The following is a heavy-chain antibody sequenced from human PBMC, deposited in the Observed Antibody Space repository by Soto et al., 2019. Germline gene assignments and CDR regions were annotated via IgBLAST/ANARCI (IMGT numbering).Heavy chain of an antibody. CDR1: GFTFSSYG. V-gene: IGHV3-30*18. J-gene: IGHJ4*02. Sequence: GGSLRLSCAASGFTFSSYGMHWVRQAPGKGLEWVAVISYDGSKEFYADSVKGRFTISRENSKNTLYLQMNSLRAEYTAVYYCAKGATYYDYGDYVDYWGQGTLVTVSS. D-gene: IGHD4-17*01. CDR2: ISYDGSKE. CDR3: AKGATYYDYGDYVDY.